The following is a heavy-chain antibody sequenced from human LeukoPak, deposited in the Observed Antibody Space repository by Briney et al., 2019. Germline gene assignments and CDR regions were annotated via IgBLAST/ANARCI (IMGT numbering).Heavy chain of an antibody. CDR2: INHSGST. J-gene: IGHJ4*02. CDR3: ASYTPTYSSSSQPYSSSWYQDY. CDR1: GGSISSSSYY. Sequence: SETLSLTCTVSGGSISSSSYYWSWIRQPPGKGLEWIGEINHSGSTNYNPSLKSRVTISVDTSKNQFSLKLSSVTAADTAVYYCASYTPTYSSSSQPYSSSWYQDYWGQGTLVTVSS. V-gene: IGHV4-39*07. D-gene: IGHD6-13*01.